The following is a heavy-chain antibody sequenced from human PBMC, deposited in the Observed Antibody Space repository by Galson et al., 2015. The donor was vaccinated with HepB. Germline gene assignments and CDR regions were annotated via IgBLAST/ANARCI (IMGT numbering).Heavy chain of an antibody. CDR1: GGTFSSYA. V-gene: IGHV1-69*13. CDR2: IIPIFGTA. CDR3: AREGGPGYYDSSGYNYHY. J-gene: IGHJ4*02. D-gene: IGHD3-22*01. Sequence: SVKVSCKASGGTFSSYAISWVRQAPGQGLEWMGGIIPIFGTANYAQKFQGRVTITADESTSTAYMELSSLRSEDTAVYYCAREGGPGYYDSSGYNYHYWGQGTLVTVSS.